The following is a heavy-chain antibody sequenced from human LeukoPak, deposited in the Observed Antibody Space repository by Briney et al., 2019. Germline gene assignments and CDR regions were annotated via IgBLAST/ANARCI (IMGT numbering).Heavy chain of an antibody. D-gene: IGHD6-13*01. CDR1: GYTFTGYY. CDR2: TNPNSGGT. CDR3: AREVRAAAGTFSY. V-gene: IGHV1-2*02. Sequence: ASVKVSCKASGYTFTGYYMHWVRQAPGQGLEWMGWTNPNSGGTNYAQKFQGRVTMTRDTSISTAYMELSRLRSDDTAVYYCAREVRAAAGTFSYWGQGTLVTVSS. J-gene: IGHJ4*02.